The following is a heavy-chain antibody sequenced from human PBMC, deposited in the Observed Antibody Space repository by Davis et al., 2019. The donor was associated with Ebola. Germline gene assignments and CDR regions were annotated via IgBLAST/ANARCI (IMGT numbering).Heavy chain of an antibody. J-gene: IGHJ4*02. CDR3: ASGEFVDF. CDR2: INPSIGNT. CDR1: GYTLTGHY. V-gene: IGHV1-46*01. D-gene: IGHD3-10*01. Sequence: ASVTVSCKASGYTLTGHYMHWVRQAPGQGLEWMGLINPSIGNTSLAQKFQGRVTLTRDRSTTTVHMDLSRLKSEDTAIYYCASGEFVDFWGQGTLVTVSS.